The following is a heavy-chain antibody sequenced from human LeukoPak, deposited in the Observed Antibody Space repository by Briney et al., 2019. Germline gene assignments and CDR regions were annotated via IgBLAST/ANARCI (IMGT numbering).Heavy chain of an antibody. D-gene: IGHD6-19*01. V-gene: IGHV1-18*04. CDR3: ARDDRSCWHSYYYYYYGMDV. CDR2: ISAYNGNT. Sequence: GASVKVSCKASGYTFTSYGTGGGPHAPGQGLEWMGGISAYNGNTTYAQKLQGRVTMTTDTSTSTAYMELRSLRSDDTAVYYCARDDRSCWHSYYYYYYGMDVWGKGTTVTVSS. J-gene: IGHJ6*04. CDR1: GYTFTSYG.